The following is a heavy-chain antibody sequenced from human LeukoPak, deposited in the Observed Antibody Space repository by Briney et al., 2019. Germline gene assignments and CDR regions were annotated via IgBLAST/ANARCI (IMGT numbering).Heavy chain of an antibody. Sequence: GGSLRLSCAASGFTFDDYAMHWVRQAPGKGLEWVSSINWNSGSIHYADSVKGRFTNSRDNAKNSLFLQMNSLRAEDTAVYYCARFSWASKVFNSWGQGTLVTVSS. V-gene: IGHV3-9*01. CDR1: GFTFDDYA. CDR2: INWNSGSI. CDR3: ARFSWASKVFNS. D-gene: IGHD2-2*01. J-gene: IGHJ4*02.